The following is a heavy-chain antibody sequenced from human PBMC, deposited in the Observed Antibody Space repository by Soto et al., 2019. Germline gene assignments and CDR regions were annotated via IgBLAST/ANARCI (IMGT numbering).Heavy chain of an antibody. V-gene: IGHV4-31*03. CDR2: IYYSGST. J-gene: IGHJ5*02. CDR3: ARASLDYDFWSGYEGNWFDP. CDR1: GGSISSGGYY. D-gene: IGHD3-3*01. Sequence: SETLSLTCTVSGGSISSGGYYWSWIRQHPGKGLEWIGYIYYSGSTYYNPSLKSRVTISVDTSKNQFSLKLSSVTAADTAVYYCARASLDYDFWSGYEGNWFDPWGQGTLVTVSS.